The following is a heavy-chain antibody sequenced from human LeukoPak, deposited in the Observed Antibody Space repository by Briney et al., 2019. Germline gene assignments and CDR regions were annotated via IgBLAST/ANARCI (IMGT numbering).Heavy chain of an antibody. Sequence: GGSLRLSCVASGFTFSNYAMNWVRQAPGKGLEWVSGISGSGDYTYYADSVKGRFTISRDNSKSTLYLQMNSLRAEDTAVYYCARGIGGPDYWGRGTLVTVSS. J-gene: IGHJ4*02. V-gene: IGHV3-23*01. CDR1: GFTFSNYA. D-gene: IGHD4-23*01. CDR2: ISGSGDYT. CDR3: ARGIGGPDY.